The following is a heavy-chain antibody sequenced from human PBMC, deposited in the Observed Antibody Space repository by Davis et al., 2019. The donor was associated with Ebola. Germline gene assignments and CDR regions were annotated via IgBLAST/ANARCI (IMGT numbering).Heavy chain of an antibody. Sequence: ASVKVSCKASGYTFTGYYIHWVRQAPGQGLEWMGLINPSGGSTSYAQKFQGRVTMTRDTSTSTVYTELSSLRSEDTAVYYCARIAVAGYYYYGMDVWGQGTTVTVSS. V-gene: IGHV1-46*01. CDR1: GYTFTGYY. CDR3: ARIAVAGYYYYGMDV. CDR2: INPSGGST. D-gene: IGHD6-19*01. J-gene: IGHJ6*02.